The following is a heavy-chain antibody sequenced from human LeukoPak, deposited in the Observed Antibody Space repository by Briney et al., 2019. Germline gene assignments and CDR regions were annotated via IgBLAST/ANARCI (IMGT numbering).Heavy chain of an antibody. V-gene: IGHV4-34*01. CDR1: GGSFTGYY. CDR3: AKGLYAYVDY. Sequence: SSETLSLTCAVYGGSFTGYYWSWIRQPPGKGLEWIGEINHSGSTNYNPSLKSRVTISVDTSKNQFSLKLSSVTAADTAVYYCAKGLYAYVDYWGQGTLVTVSS. J-gene: IGHJ4*02. CDR2: INHSGST. D-gene: IGHD2/OR15-2a*01.